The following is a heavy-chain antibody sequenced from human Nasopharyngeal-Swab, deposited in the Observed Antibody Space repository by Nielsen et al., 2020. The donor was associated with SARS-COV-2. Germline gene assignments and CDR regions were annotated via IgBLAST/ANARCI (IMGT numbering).Heavy chain of an antibody. V-gene: IGHV4-39*07. CDR3: ARFVGGAAPRGSWYFDL. J-gene: IGHJ2*01. CDR2: INHSGST. D-gene: IGHD3-16*01. CDR1: GGSISSSSYY. Sequence: SETLSLTCTVSGGSISSSSYYWSWIRQPPGKGLEWIGEINHSGSTNYNPSLKSRVTISVDTSKNQFSLKLSSVTAADTAVYYCARFVGGAAPRGSWYFDLWGRGTLVTVSS.